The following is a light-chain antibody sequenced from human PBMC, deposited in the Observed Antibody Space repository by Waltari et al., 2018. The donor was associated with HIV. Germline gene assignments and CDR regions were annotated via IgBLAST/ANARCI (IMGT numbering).Light chain of an antibody. CDR3: MHGQQSPV. J-gene: IGKJ1*01. V-gene: IGKV2-28*01. CDR1: QSLLHNNGHNY. Sequence: DIAMIQSPDFLAVSPGEPASISCRSSQSLLHNNGHNYLDWYIQRPVQAPELLIYLASRRASGVPDRFAGSSSGTDFILKISIVEPEDVGVYYCMHGQQSPVFCQCTLVEV. CDR2: LAS.